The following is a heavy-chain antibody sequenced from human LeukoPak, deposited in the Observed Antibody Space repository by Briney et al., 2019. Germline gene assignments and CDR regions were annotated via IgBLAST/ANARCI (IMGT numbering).Heavy chain of an antibody. CDR2: IKQDGSEK. D-gene: IGHD3-3*01. Sequence: GGSLRLSCAVSGFTFSDHYMDWVRQAPGKGLEWVANIKQDGSEKYYVDSVKGRFTISRDNAKNSLYLQMNSLRAEDTAVYYCARVRFSLKYYYYYGMDVWGQGTTVTVSS. V-gene: IGHV3-7*01. CDR1: GFTFSDHY. CDR3: ARVRFSLKYYYYYGMDV. J-gene: IGHJ6*02.